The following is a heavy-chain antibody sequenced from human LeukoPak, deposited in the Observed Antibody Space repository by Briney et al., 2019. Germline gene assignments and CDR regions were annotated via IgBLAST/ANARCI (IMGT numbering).Heavy chain of an antibody. CDR1: GFPFIAYD. V-gene: IGHV3-13*05. J-gene: IGHJ2*01. Sequence: GGSLRLSCATSGFPFIAYDMHWVRQAPGKGLEWVSAFGSAGDPYYPGAVKGRFIISRDYATNSLFLQMNSLRAGDTAVYFCVRGALPGDNWYFDLWGRGTLVIVSS. CDR2: FGSAGDP. CDR3: VRGALPGDNWYFDL.